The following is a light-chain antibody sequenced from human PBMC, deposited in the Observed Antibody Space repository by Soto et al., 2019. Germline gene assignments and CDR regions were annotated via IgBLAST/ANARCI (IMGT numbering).Light chain of an antibody. J-gene: IGLJ1*01. CDR2: EVT. CDR3: TSYTKNSPLV. Sequence: QSALTQPASVSGSPGQSITISCTGTSSDIGGYNFVCWFQQQPGRAPKLLIYEVTSRPSGVSSRFSGSKSGNTASLTISGLQAEYEGDYYCTSYTKNSPLVFGTGTKLTVL. V-gene: IGLV2-14*01. CDR1: SSDIGGYNF.